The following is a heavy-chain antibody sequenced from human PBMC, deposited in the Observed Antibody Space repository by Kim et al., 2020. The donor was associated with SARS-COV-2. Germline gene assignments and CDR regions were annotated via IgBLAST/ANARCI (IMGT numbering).Heavy chain of an antibody. J-gene: IGHJ4*02. CDR3: ARDKGWLQPYFDY. CDR2: INHSGST. Sequence: SETLSLTCAVYGGSFSGYYWSWIRQPPGKGLEWIGEINHSGSTNYNPSLKSRVTISVDTSKNQFSLKLSSVTAADTAVYYCARDKGWLQPYFDYWGQGTLVTVSS. D-gene: IGHD5-12*01. CDR1: GGSFSGYY. V-gene: IGHV4-34*01.